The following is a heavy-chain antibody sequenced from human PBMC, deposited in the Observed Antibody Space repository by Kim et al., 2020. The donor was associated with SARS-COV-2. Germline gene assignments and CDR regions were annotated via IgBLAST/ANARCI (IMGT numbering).Heavy chain of an antibody. V-gene: IGHV1-18*04. CDR3: ARGAYGDVSFDY. CDR1: GYMFTSYG. CDR2: ISACDGNT. D-gene: IGHD4-17*01. J-gene: IGHJ4*02. Sequence: ASVKVSCKACGYMFTSYGFSWVRQAPGQGLEWLGWISACDGNTKYGQKVQGRVIMITDTSTNTAYTELWSLRSDDTAMYYCARGAYGDVSFDYWGQGTLVTVSS.